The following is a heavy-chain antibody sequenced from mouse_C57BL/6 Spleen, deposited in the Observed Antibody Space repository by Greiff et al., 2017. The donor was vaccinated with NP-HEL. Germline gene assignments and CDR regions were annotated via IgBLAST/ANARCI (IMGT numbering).Heavy chain of an antibody. V-gene: IGHV1-64*01. CDR2: IHPNSGST. CDR3: ARVGIGNTWFAY. J-gene: IGHJ3*01. Sequence: QVQLQQPGAELVKPGASVKLSCKASGYTFTSYWMHWVKQRPGQGLEWIGMIHPNSGSTNYNEKFKSKATLTVDKSSSTAYMQLSSLTSEASAVYYCARVGIGNTWFAYWGQGTLVTVSA. CDR1: GYTFTSYW. D-gene: IGHD2-14*01.